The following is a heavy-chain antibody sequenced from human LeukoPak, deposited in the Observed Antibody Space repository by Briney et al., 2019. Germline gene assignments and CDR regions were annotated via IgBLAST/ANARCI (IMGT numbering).Heavy chain of an antibody. CDR1: GFTFSSYE. J-gene: IGHJ4*02. D-gene: IGHD3-9*01. CDR2: ISSSGSTI. Sequence: PGGSLRLSCAASGFTFSSYEMNWVRQAPGKGLEWVSYISSSGSTIYYADSVKGRFTISRDNAKNSLYLQMSSLRAEDTAVYYCAKADILTGYYLYYFDYWGQGTLVTVSS. CDR3: AKADILTGYYLYYFDY. V-gene: IGHV3-48*03.